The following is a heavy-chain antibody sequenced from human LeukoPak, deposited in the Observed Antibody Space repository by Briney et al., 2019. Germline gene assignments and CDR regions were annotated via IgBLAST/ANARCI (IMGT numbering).Heavy chain of an antibody. CDR2: IYYSGST. V-gene: IGHV4-59*01. CDR1: GGSFSGYY. D-gene: IGHD3-22*01. CDR3: ARDGDSSGYPWAFDY. Sequence: SETLSLTCAVYGGSFSGYYWSWIRQPPGKGLEWIGYIYYSGSTNYNPSLKSRVTISVDTSKNQFSLKLSSVTAADTAVYYCARDGDSSGYPWAFDYWGQGTLVTVSS. J-gene: IGHJ4*02.